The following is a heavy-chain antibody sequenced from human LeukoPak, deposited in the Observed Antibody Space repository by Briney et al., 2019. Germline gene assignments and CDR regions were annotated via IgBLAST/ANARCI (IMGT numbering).Heavy chain of an antibody. CDR2: IWYDGSNK. Sequence: GGPLRLSCAASGFTFSSYGMHWVRQAPGKGLECMAVIWYDGSNKYYADSVKGRFTISRDNSKNTLYLQMNSLRAEDTAVYYCARGYGSGADYWGQGTLVTVSS. J-gene: IGHJ4*02. CDR1: GFTFSSYG. V-gene: IGHV3-33*01. D-gene: IGHD3-10*01. CDR3: ARGYGSGADY.